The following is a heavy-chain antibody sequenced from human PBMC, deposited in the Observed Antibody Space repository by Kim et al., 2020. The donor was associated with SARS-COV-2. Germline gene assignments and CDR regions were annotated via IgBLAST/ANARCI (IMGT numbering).Heavy chain of an antibody. J-gene: IGHJ3*01. CDR2: IYGGDSET. CDR1: GYFFSSYW. Sequence: GESLKISCETSGYFFSSYWIGWVRHVPGEGLEWMGIIYGGDSETRYNPSFQGQVTFSVDRSDSSAYLQWKSLKASDTAIYYCARLSELYSRPDAFDVWGRGTMVTVSS. D-gene: IGHD2-8*01. CDR3: ARLSELYSRPDAFDV. V-gene: IGHV5-51*01.